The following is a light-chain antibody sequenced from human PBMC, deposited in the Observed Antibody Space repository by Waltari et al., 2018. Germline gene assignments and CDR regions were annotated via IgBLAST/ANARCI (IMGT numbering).Light chain of an antibody. Sequence: QSVLTQPPSAYGPPGQRVTISCSGSSTHIGSVTVNWYQQLPGTAPKLFIYRNKQRPSGVPDRFSGSKSGTSASLAISGLQSEDEADYYCATWDASLNMMIFGGGTKLTVL. J-gene: IGLJ2*01. CDR3: ATWDASLNMMI. V-gene: IGLV1-44*01. CDR2: RNK. CDR1: STHIGSVT.